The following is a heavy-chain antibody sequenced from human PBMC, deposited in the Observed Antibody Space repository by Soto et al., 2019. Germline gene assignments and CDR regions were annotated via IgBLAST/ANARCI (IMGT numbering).Heavy chain of an antibody. D-gene: IGHD3-10*01. CDR2: ISYDGSNK. CDR3: AKGGSDWYFEY. Sequence: GGSLILSSAASGFTFSSYGMHWVRQAPGKGLEWVAVISYDGSNKYYAGSVKGRLTISRDNSKNPLYRQMNSLRAEDTAVYYGAKGGSDWYFEYWRQRTLVIVSS. CDR1: GFTFSSYG. J-gene: IGHJ4*02. V-gene: IGHV3-30*18.